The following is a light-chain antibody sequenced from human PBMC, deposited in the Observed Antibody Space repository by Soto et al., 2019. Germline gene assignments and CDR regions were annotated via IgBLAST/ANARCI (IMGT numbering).Light chain of an antibody. CDR1: QDIKHY. Sequence: DIQMTQSPASLSASVGDRVTITCQASQDIKHYLNWNQQKPGKAPKLLIYDAYNLKPGVPLRFSGSGPGTDFTFTMSSLQPEDTGTYYCQQHKNIPLTFVVGTRGEV. V-gene: IGKV1-33*01. J-gene: IGKJ4*01. CDR2: DAY. CDR3: QQHKNIPLT.